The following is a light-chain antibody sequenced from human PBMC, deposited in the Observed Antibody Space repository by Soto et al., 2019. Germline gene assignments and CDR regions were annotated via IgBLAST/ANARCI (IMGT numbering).Light chain of an antibody. CDR3: QHYNSYSEA. CDR2: KAS. V-gene: IGKV1-5*03. J-gene: IGKJ1*01. Sequence: DIQLTQSRYTLSGSVGERVTLTCRASQTISSWLAWYQQKPGKAPKLLIYKASTLKSGVPSRFSGSGSGTEFTLTISSLQPDDFATYYCQHYNSYSEAFGQGTKVDIK. CDR1: QTISSW.